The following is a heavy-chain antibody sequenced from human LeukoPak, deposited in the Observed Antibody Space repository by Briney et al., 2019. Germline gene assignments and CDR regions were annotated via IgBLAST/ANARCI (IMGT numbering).Heavy chain of an antibody. CDR2: IIPIFGTA. J-gene: IGHJ3*02. D-gene: IGHD6-13*01. CDR3: ARDKQQLVQNAFDI. CDR1: GYTFTGYY. Sequence: EASVKVSCKASGYTFTGYYMHWVRQAPGQGLEWMGGIIPIFGTANYAQKFQGRVTITADESTSTACMELSSLRSEDTAVYYCARDKQQLVQNAFDIWGQGTMVTVSS. V-gene: IGHV1-69*13.